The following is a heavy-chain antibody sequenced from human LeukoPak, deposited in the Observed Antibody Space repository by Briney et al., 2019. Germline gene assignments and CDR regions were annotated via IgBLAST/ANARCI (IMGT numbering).Heavy chain of an antibody. J-gene: IGHJ3*02. D-gene: IGHD6-6*01. Sequence: ASVKVSCKASGYTFTGYYMHWVRQAPGQGLEWMGWINPNSGGTNYAQKFQGWVTMTRDTSISTAYMELSRLRSDDTAVYYCARGFPARRGAFDIWGQGTKVTVSS. CDR3: ARGFPARRGAFDI. V-gene: IGHV1-2*04. CDR2: INPNSGGT. CDR1: GYTFTGYY.